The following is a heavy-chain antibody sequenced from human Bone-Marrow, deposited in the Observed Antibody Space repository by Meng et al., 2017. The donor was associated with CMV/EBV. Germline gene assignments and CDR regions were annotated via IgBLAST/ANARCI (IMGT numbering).Heavy chain of an antibody. J-gene: IGHJ5*02. CDR3: GQDVMTAVTGS. CDR2: IGGSGDSI. CDR1: GFTFNTYV. V-gene: IGHV3-23*01. Sequence: GESLKISCAASGFTFNTYVMSWVRQTPGKGLEWVSDIGGSGDSIFYAESVKGRFTISRDNSKNTLYLQMNSRTAEDTAVYYCGQDVMTAVTGSWGQGTLVTVSS. D-gene: IGHD4-17*01.